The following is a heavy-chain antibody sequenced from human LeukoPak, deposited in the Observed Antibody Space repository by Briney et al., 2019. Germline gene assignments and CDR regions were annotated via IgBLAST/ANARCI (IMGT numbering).Heavy chain of an antibody. Sequence: SETLSLTCTVSGGSISSSSYYWGWIRQPPGKGLEWIGSIYYSGSTYYNPPLKSRVTISVDTSKNQFSLKLSSVTAADTAVYYCARASGYYYYYMDVWGKGTTVTVSS. CDR3: ARASGYYYYYMDV. CDR2: IYYSGST. V-gene: IGHV4-39*01. CDR1: GGSISSSSYY. J-gene: IGHJ6*03.